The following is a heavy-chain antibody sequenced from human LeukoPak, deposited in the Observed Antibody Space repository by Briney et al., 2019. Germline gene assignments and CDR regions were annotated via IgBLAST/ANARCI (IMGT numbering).Heavy chain of an antibody. CDR1: GGSFTSFY. Sequence: NSSETLSLTCTVSGGSFTSFYWSWIRQPAGKGLEWIGRFFSSGNTNYNPSFKSRATISVDKSKNQFSLKLTSVTAADTAVYYCAGYSGIYGHDYWGQGTLVSVSS. CDR2: FFSSGNT. V-gene: IGHV4-4*07. D-gene: IGHD3-10*01. J-gene: IGHJ4*02. CDR3: AGYSGIYGHDY.